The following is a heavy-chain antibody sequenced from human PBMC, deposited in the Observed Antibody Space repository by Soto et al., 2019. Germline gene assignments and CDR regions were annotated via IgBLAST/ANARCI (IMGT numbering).Heavy chain of an antibody. D-gene: IGHD3-10*01. CDR2: IDIGNGNA. J-gene: IGHJ5*02. V-gene: IGHV1-3*04. CDR1: GYTFNSYA. CDR3: ATLLATFIP. Sequence: ASVKVSCKASGYTFNSYAMHWVRQAPGQSLECMGWIDIGNGNARYSQKFQGRVTITRDTSATTTYMELSSLRSEDTAVYYCATLLATFIPWGQGTLVTVSS.